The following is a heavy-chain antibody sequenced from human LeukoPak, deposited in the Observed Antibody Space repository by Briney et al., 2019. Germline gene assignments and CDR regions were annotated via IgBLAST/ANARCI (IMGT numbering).Heavy chain of an antibody. CDR3: AREEVVVAAYFDY. J-gene: IGHJ4*02. CDR1: GGTFSRYA. Sequence: XVKVSCKASGGTFSRYAISWVPQAPGQGVEWIGRIIPICGTANYAQKFQGRVTINTEESTSTAYMEMSSLRSGDTAVYYCAREEVVVAAYFDYWGQGTLVTVSS. CDR2: IIPICGTA. V-gene: IGHV1-69*05. D-gene: IGHD2-15*01.